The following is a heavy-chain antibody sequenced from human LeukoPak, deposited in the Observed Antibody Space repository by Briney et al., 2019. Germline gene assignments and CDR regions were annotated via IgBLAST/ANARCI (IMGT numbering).Heavy chain of an antibody. Sequence: ASVKVSCKASGYTFTSFDFNWVRQATGQGLEWMGWMKSNNGHTGYAQKFQGRVTMTRDTSISTAYMELSSLTFEDTAVYYCARGSSSWDYWGQGTLVTVSS. CDR3: ARGSSSWDY. D-gene: IGHD6-13*01. CDR2: MKSNNGHT. CDR1: GYTFTSFD. V-gene: IGHV1-8*01. J-gene: IGHJ4*02.